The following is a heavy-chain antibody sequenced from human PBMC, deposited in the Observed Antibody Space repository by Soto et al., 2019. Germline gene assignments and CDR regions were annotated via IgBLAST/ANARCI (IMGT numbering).Heavy chain of an antibody. CDR3: ARGIVVVPSALYPHYYYYYLXV. D-gene: IGHD2-2*01. Sequence: GAAVKVSCKASGYTFTSYVSSWVRQAPGQGLEWMGWMNPNSGNTGYAQKFQGRVTMTSNTSISTAYMELSSLRSEDTAVYYCARGIVVVPSALYPHYYYYYLXVWGKGTTVTVSS. CDR2: MNPNSGNT. CDR1: GYTFTSYV. J-gene: IGHJ6*03. V-gene: IGHV1-8*02.